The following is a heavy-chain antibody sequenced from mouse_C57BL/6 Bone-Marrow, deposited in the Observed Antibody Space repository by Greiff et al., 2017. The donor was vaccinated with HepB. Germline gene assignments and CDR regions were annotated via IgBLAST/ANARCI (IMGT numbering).Heavy chain of an antibody. J-gene: IGHJ3*01. V-gene: IGHV5-4*01. CDR1: GFTFSSYA. D-gene: IGHD4-1*01. CDR3: ARDSELGPFAY. Sequence: EVQLQESGGGLVKPGGSLKLSCAASGFTFSSYAMSWVRQTPEKRLEWVATISDGGSYTYYPDNVKGRFTISRDNAKNNLYLQMSHLKSEDTAMYYCARDSELGPFAYWGQGTLVTVSA. CDR2: ISDGGSYT.